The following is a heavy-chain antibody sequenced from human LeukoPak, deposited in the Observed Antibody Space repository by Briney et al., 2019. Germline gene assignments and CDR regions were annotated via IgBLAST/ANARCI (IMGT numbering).Heavy chain of an antibody. V-gene: IGHV3-11*01. D-gene: IGHD1-1*01. CDR3: AKRPTDLASLDY. CDR2: ISNSGSPI. J-gene: IGHJ4*02. CDR1: GFTFSDYY. Sequence: PGGSLRLSCAASGFTFSDYYMSWIRQAPGKGLEWVSYISNSGSPIYYTDSVKGRFTISRDNAKNSLFLQMNSLRAEDTAAYYCAKRPTDLASLDYWGQGTLVTISS.